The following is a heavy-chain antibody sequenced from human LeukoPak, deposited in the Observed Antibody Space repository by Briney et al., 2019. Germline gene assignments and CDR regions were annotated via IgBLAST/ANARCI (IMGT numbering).Heavy chain of an antibody. CDR3: ARGGAQLRPRSKTNWFDP. CDR1: GYTFTSYG. D-gene: IGHD3-3*01. CDR2: ISAYNGNT. V-gene: IGHV1-18*01. J-gene: IGHJ5*02. Sequence: ASVKVSCKASGYTFTSYGISWVRQAPGQGLEWMGWISAYNGNTNYAQKLQGGVTMTTDTSTSTAYMELRSLRSDDTAVYYCARGGAQLRPRSKTNWFDPWGQGTLVTVSS.